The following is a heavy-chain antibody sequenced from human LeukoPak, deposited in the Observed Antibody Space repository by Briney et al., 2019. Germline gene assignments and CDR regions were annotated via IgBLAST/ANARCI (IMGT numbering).Heavy chain of an antibody. D-gene: IGHD4-17*01. CDR3: ARDPNGDYIGTFDM. V-gene: IGHV3-11*01. CDR2: ISSSGSTI. J-gene: IGHJ3*02. Sequence: GGSLRLSCAASGPTFSDYYMSWIRQAPGKGLEWVSYISSSGSTIYYADSVKGRFTISRDNAKNSLYLQMNSLRVEDTAMYFCARDPNGDYIGTFDMWGRGTMVSVSS. CDR1: GPTFSDYY.